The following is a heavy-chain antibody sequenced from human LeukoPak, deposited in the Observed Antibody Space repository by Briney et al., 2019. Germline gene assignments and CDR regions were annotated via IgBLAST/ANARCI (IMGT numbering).Heavy chain of an antibody. Sequence: SETLSLTCAVYGGSFSGYYWSWIRQPPGKGLEWIGEIYHSGSTNYNPSLKSRVTISVDTSKNQFSLKLSSVTAADTAVYYCARIPDYDILTGPDYWGQGTLVTVSS. V-gene: IGHV4-34*01. CDR2: IYHSGST. J-gene: IGHJ4*02. CDR1: GGSFSGYY. D-gene: IGHD3-9*01. CDR3: ARIPDYDILTGPDY.